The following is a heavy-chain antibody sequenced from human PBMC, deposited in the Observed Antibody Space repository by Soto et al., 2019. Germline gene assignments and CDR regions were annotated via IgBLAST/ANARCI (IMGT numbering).Heavy chain of an antibody. J-gene: IGHJ5*02. CDR3: AMSSSWYLGWFDP. Sequence: QVTLKESGPVLVKPTETLTLTCTVSGFSLSNARMGVSWIRQPPGKALEWLAHIFSNDEKSYSTSLKSRLTISKDTSKRQVVLTMTNMDPVDTATYYCAMSSSWYLGWFDPWGQGTLVTVSS. CDR1: GFSLSNARMG. D-gene: IGHD6-13*01. V-gene: IGHV2-26*01. CDR2: IFSNDEK.